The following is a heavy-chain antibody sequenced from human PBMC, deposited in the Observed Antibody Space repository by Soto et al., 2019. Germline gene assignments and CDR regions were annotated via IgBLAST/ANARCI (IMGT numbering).Heavy chain of an antibody. J-gene: IGHJ6*02. Sequence: EVQLVESGGGLVQPGGSLRLSCAASGLTVSSNYMSWVRQAPGKGLEWVSVMYSGGSTYYADSVKGRFIISRDNYKNTLYLQMDSLRVEDTAGYYCARDSSLHQPLFYGMDVWGQGTTVTVSS. CDR3: ARDSSLHQPLFYGMDV. CDR1: GLTVSSNY. CDR2: MYSGGST. V-gene: IGHV3-66*01. D-gene: IGHD2-2*01.